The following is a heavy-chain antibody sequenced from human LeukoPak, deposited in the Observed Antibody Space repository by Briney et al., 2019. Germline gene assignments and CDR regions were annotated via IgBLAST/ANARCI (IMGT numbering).Heavy chain of an antibody. D-gene: IGHD3-9*01. J-gene: IGHJ4*02. CDR2: ISHDGTST. CDR1: GFTFSSYG. CDR3: AETGPTDF. Sequence: PGRSLRLSCAASGFTFSSYGMHWVRQAPGKGREWVAAISHDGTSTHYAESAKGRFTISRDHSKNMLYLQMNSLRAEDTALYYCAETGPTDFWGQGTLVTVSS. V-gene: IGHV3-30*03.